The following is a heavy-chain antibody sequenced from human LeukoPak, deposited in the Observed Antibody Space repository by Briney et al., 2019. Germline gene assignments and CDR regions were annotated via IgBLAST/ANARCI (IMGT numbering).Heavy chain of an antibody. CDR3: TTEPTEYYDILTGYYRLDY. D-gene: IGHD3-9*01. CDR2: IKSKTDGGTT. CDR1: GFTFSNAW. V-gene: IGHV3-15*01. J-gene: IGHJ4*02. Sequence: GGSLRLSCAASGFTFSNAWMSWVRQAPGKGLEWVGRIKSKTDGGTTDYAAPVKGRFTISRDDSKNTLYLQMNSLKTEDTAVYYCTTEPTEYYDILTGYYRLDYWGQGTLVTVSS.